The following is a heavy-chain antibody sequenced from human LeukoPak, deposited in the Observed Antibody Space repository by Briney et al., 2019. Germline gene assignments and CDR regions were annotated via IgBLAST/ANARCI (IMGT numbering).Heavy chain of an antibody. V-gene: IGHV4-4*07. Sequence: SETLSLTCTVSGDSINSYSWIWIRQPAGKGLEWIGRIFTSGSTNYNPSLKSRVTMSVDTSKNQFSLKLTSVTAADTAVYYCARHPTRYYDTSGYPYYFDYWGQGALVTVSS. D-gene: IGHD3-22*01. CDR2: IFTSGST. CDR3: ARHPTRYYDTSGYPYYFDY. J-gene: IGHJ4*02. CDR1: GDSINSYS.